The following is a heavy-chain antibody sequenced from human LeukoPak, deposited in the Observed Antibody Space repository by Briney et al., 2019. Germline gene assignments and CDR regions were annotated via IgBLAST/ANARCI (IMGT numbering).Heavy chain of an antibody. Sequence: SETLSLTCTVSGGSISSYSWNWIRQPAGKGLEWIGRIYTSGSTNYNPSLKSRVTMSVDTFKNQFSLKLSSVTAADTAIYYCARASSGSYYYFDYWGQGTLVTVSS. V-gene: IGHV4-4*07. CDR2: IYTSGST. CDR1: GGSISSYS. J-gene: IGHJ4*02. D-gene: IGHD3-22*01. CDR3: ARASSGSYYYFDY.